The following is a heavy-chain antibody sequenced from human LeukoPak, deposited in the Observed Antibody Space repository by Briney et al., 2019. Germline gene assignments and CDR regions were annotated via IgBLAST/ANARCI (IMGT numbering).Heavy chain of an antibody. Sequence: GGSLRLSCAASGFGFGYYHMHWVRQAPGKGLECVSAISSNGRSTYYSDSVKGRFTVSRDNSNNTLYLQMGGLKPEDMAVYYCARFVSSGPLWGQGTMVTVSS. CDR1: GFGFGYYH. D-gene: IGHD6-19*01. J-gene: IGHJ3*01. CDR2: ISSNGRST. V-gene: IGHV3-64*02. CDR3: ARFVSSGPL.